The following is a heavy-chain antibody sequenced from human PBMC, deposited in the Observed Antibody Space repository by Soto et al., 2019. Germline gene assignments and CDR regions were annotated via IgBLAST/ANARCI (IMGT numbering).Heavy chain of an antibody. J-gene: IGHJ6*02. V-gene: IGHV3-23*01. Sequence: HPGGSLRLSCAASGFTFSSYAMSWVRQAPGKGLEWVSAISGSGGSTYYADSVKGRFTISRDNSKNTLYLQMNSLRAEDTAVYYCAKVVVAAIHYYYYGMDVWGQGTTVTVSS. CDR2: ISGSGGST. D-gene: IGHD2-15*01. CDR3: AKVVVAAIHYYYYGMDV. CDR1: GFTFSSYA.